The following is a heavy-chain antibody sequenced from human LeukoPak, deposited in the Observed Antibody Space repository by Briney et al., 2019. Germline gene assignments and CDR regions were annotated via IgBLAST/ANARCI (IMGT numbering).Heavy chain of an antibody. V-gene: IGHV3-23*01. J-gene: IGHJ6*02. D-gene: IGHD6-19*01. CDR2: ISGSGGST. Sequence: GGSLRLSCAASGFTFSSYAMSWVRQAPGKGLEWVSAISGSGGSTYYADSVKGRFTISRVNSKNTLYLQMNSLRAEDTAVYYCAKALAAAVEDYYGMDVWGQGTTVTVSS. CDR1: GFTFSSYA. CDR3: AKALAAAVEDYYGMDV.